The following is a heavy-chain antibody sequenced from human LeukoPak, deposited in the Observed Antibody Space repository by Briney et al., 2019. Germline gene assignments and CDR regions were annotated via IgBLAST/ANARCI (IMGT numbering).Heavy chain of an antibody. D-gene: IGHD3-3*02. J-gene: IGHJ4*02. CDR1: GGSISSSSYY. V-gene: IGHV4-39*01. Sequence: SETLSLTCIVSGGSISSSSYYWGWIRQPPGKGLEWIGSIYYSGSTYYNPSLKSRVTISVDTSKNQFSLKLSSVAAADTAVYYCARQRLAHFDYWGQGTLVTVSS. CDR3: ARQRLAHFDY. CDR2: IYYSGST.